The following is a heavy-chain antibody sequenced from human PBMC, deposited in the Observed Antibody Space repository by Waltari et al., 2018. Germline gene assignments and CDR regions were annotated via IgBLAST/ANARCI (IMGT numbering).Heavy chain of an antibody. Sequence: QVQLVESGGGVVQPGRSLRLSCAASGFTFSSYPMPWVRQAPGKGLEWVAVISYDGSNKYYADSVKGRFTISRDNSKNTLYLQMNSLRAEDTAVYYCARQQDGSTFDYWGQGTLVTVSS. CDR3: ARQQDGSTFDY. CDR2: ISYDGSNK. CDR1: GFTFSSYP. V-gene: IGHV3-30-3*01. D-gene: IGHD3-10*01. J-gene: IGHJ4*02.